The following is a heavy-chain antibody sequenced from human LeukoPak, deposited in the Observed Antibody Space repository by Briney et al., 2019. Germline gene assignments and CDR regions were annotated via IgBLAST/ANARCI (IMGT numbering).Heavy chain of an antibody. J-gene: IGHJ4*02. D-gene: IGHD3-16*01. V-gene: IGHV4-34*01. CDR2: IYHSGST. CDR1: GGSFSGYY. CDR3: ARTSGGLHFDY. Sequence: SETLSLTCAVYGGSFSGYYWSWIRQPPGKGLEWIGYIYHSGSTYYNPSLKSRVTISVDRSKNQFSLKLSSVTAADTAVYYCARTSGGLHFDYWGQGTLVTVSS.